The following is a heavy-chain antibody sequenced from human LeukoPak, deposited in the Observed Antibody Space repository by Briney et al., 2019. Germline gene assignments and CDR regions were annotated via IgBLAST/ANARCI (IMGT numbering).Heavy chain of an antibody. J-gene: IGHJ4*02. CDR1: GGPISSYY. CDR3: ARDGVAYCGGDCYLFY. V-gene: IGHV4-59*01. Sequence: SETLSLTCTVSGGPISSYYWSWIRQPPGKGLEWIGYIYYSGSTNYNPSLKSRVTISVDTSKNQFSLKLSSVTAADTAVYYCARDGVAYCGGDCYLFYWGQGTLVTVSS. CDR2: IYYSGST. D-gene: IGHD2-21*01.